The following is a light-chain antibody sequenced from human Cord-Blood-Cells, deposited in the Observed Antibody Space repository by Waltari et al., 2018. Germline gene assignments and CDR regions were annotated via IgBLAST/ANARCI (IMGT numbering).Light chain of an antibody. CDR1: SSNIGSNT. Sequence: QSVLTQPPSASGTPGQRVTISCSGSSSNIGSNTVNWYQQLPGTAPKLLIDSNNHGPSGVPDRFSGSKSGTSASLAISGLQSEDEADYYCAAWDDSLNGWVFGGGTKLTVL. CDR3: AAWDDSLNGWV. V-gene: IGLV1-44*01. J-gene: IGLJ3*02. CDR2: SNN.